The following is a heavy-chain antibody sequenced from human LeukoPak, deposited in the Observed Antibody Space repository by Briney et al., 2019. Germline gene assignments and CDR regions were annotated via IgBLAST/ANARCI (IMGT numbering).Heavy chain of an antibody. CDR2: ISGDGGST. Sequence: GGSLRLSCAASGFTFDNYAMHWVRQAPGKGLEWVSLISGDGGSTYYADSVKGRFTISRDNSKNSLYLQMNSLRTEDTALYYCATDTRGYCSGGSCHMFDYWGQGTLVTVSS. J-gene: IGHJ4*02. CDR1: GFTFDNYA. CDR3: ATDTRGYCSGGSCHMFDY. D-gene: IGHD2-15*01. V-gene: IGHV3-43*02.